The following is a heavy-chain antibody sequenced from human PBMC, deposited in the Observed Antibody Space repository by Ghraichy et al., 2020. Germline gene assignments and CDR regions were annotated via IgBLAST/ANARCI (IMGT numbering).Heavy chain of an antibody. J-gene: IGHJ6*02. Sequence: GGYLRLSCAASGFTVSSNYMSWVRQAPGKGLEWVSVIYSCGSTYYADSVKGRFTISRDNSKNTLYLQMNSLRAEDTAVYYCARGLGYGSGSYYCGEYYYYYGMDVWGQGTTVTVSS. D-gene: IGHD3-10*01. CDR3: ARGLGYGSGSYYCGEYYYYYGMDV. V-gene: IGHV3-66*03. CDR1: GFTVSSNY. CDR2: IYSCGST.